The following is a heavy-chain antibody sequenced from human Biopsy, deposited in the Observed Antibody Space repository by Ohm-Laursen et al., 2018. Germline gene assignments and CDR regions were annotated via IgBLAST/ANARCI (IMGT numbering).Heavy chain of an antibody. CDR1: GASVRSHF. CDR3: ARLSTLFGVADFTDD. D-gene: IGHD3-3*01. Sequence: GTLSLTCTLSGASVRSHFLTWIRQPPGKGLQWIGSISNSGTTKSSPSLKSRVNISLHTSKNHLSLKLTSVTAADTAVYYCARLSTLFGVADFTDDWGQGTLVTVSS. CDR2: ISNSGTT. V-gene: IGHV4-59*08. J-gene: IGHJ4*02.